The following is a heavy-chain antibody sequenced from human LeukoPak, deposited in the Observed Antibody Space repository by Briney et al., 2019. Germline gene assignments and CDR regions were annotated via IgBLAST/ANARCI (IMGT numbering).Heavy chain of an antibody. V-gene: IGHV4-34*01. Sequence: SETPSLTCAIYGGSFSGYYWSWIRQPPGKGLEWIGEINHSGSTNYNPSLKSRVTISVDTSKNQFSLKLSSVTAADTAVYYCARGRGFYDYVWGSYRYTVDYFDYWGQGTLVTVSS. CDR2: INHSGST. J-gene: IGHJ4*02. CDR3: ARGRGFYDYVWGSYRYTVDYFDY. CDR1: GGSFSGYY. D-gene: IGHD3-16*02.